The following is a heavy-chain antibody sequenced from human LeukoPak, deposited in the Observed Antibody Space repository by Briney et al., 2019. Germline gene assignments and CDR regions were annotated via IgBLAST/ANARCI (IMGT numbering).Heavy chain of an antibody. CDR1: GGSFSGYY. CDR2: INHSGST. J-gene: IGHJ4*02. D-gene: IGHD4-23*01. CDR3: ARRVRGYGGTLFDY. V-gene: IGHV4-34*01. Sequence: SETLSLTCAVYGGSFSGYYWSWIRQPPGKGLEWIGEINHSGSTNYNPPLKSRVTISVDTSKNQFSLRLSSVTAADTAVYYCARRVRGYGGTLFDYWGQGTLVTVSS.